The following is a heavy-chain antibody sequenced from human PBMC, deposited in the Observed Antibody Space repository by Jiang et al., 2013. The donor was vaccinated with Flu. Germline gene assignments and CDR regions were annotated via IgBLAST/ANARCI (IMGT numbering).Heavy chain of an antibody. Sequence: ASGFTFSSYEMNWVRQAPGRAGVVHTLVVVVVPYTTQTPVKGRFTISRDNAKNSLYLQMNSLRAEDTAVYYCARVGDFWSGYFGPYYGMDVWGKGTTVTVSS. CDR1: GFTFSSYE. D-gene: IGHD3-3*01. CDR2: LVVVVVP. J-gene: IGHJ6*04. V-gene: IGHV3-48*03. CDR3: ARVGDFWSGYFGPYYGMDV.